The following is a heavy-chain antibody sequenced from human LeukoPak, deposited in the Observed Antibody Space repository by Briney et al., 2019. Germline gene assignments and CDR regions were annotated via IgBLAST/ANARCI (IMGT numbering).Heavy chain of an antibody. V-gene: IGHV5-10-1*01. CDR3: ARMGSSDWYFDY. D-gene: IGHD6-19*01. J-gene: IGHJ4*02. Sequence: GESLKISCKGSGYSFTSYWISWVRQMPGKGLDWMGRIDPSDSYTNYSPSFQGHVTISVDKSISTAYLQWSSLEASDTAMYYCARMGSSDWYFDYWGQGTLVTVSS. CDR2: IDPSDSYT. CDR1: GYSFTSYW.